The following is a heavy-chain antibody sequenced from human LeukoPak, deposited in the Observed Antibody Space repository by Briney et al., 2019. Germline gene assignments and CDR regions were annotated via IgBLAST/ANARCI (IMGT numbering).Heavy chain of an antibody. V-gene: IGHV4-34*01. D-gene: IGHD5-12*01. J-gene: IGHJ4*02. CDR2: IYESGST. Sequence: PSETLSLTCAVYGESLNSYYWSWIRQPPGKGLEWIGEIYESGSTEYNPSLKSRVTISMVPSKQQFSLSLSSVTAADTAVYYCARDRVAREGFDYWGQGTLVTVSS. CDR1: GESLNSYY. CDR3: ARDRVAREGFDY.